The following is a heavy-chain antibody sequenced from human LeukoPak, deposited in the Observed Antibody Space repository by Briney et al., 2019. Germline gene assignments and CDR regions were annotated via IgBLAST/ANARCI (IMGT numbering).Heavy chain of an antibody. Sequence: SETLSLTCTVSGGSISSGSYYWSWIRQPPGKGLEWIGYIYYSGNTNYNPSLKSRVTISVDTSKNQFSLKLSSVTAADTALYYCARGSRGYSYGWGQGTLVTVSS. D-gene: IGHD5-18*01. CDR3: ARGSRGYSYG. CDR2: IYYSGNT. CDR1: GGSISSGSYY. V-gene: IGHV4-61*01. J-gene: IGHJ4*02.